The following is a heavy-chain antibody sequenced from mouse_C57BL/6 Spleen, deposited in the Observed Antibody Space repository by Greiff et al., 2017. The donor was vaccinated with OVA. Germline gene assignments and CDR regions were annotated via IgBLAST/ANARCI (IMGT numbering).Heavy chain of an antibody. V-gene: IGHV1-59*01. J-gene: IGHJ3*01. CDR1: GYTFTSYW. Sequence: VQLQQPGAELVRPGTSVKLSCKASGYTFTSYWMHWVKQRPGQGLEWIGVIDPSDSYTNYNQKFKGKASLTVDTSSSTAYMQLSSLTSEDSAVYYCARVYGNFSWFAYWGQGTLVTVCA. D-gene: IGHD2-1*01. CDR3: ARVYGNFSWFAY. CDR2: IDPSDSYT.